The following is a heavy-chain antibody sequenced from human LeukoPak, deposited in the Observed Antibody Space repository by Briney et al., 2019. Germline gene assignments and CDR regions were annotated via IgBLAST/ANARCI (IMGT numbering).Heavy chain of an antibody. V-gene: IGHV3-23*01. CDR1: GFTFSIYG. D-gene: IGHD6-13*01. Sequence: PGGSLRLSCAASGFTFSIYGLHWVRQAPGKGLEWVSGISVSVDSTYYADSVKGRFTISRDNSKNTVYLQMNSLRAEDTAVYYCARGSKTAGTIYSFDYWGQGTLVTVSS. CDR2: ISVSVDST. CDR3: ARGSKTAGTIYSFDY. J-gene: IGHJ4*02.